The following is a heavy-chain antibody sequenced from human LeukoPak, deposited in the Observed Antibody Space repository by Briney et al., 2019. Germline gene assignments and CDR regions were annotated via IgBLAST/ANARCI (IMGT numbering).Heavy chain of an antibody. CDR3: ARASDFWSGYRDGGRYFDY. Sequence: PSETLSLTCTVSGGSISSYYWSWIRQPPGKGLEWIGYIYYSGSTNYNPSLKSRVTISVDTSKNQFSLQLSSVTAADTAAYYCARASDFWSGYRDGGRYFDYWGQGTLVTVSS. V-gene: IGHV4-59*01. J-gene: IGHJ4*02. CDR2: IYYSGST. D-gene: IGHD3-3*01. CDR1: GGSISSYY.